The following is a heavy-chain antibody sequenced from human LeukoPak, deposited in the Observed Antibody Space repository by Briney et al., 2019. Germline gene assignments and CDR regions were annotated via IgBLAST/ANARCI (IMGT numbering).Heavy chain of an antibody. CDR3: AREDDYYDSGGYDY. V-gene: IGHV4-34*01. D-gene: IGHD3-22*01. Sequence: SETLSLTCAVYGGSFSGYYWSWIRQPPGKGLEWIGEINHSGSTNYNPSLKSRVTISVDTSKDQFSLKLSSVTAADTAVYYCAREDDYYDSGGYDYWGQGTLVTVSS. J-gene: IGHJ4*02. CDR2: INHSGST. CDR1: GGSFSGYY.